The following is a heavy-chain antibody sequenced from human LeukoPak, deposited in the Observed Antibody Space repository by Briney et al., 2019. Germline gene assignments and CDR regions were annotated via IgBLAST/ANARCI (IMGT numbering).Heavy chain of an antibody. CDR3: ALLPLGDPIASFDY. Sequence: SETLSLTCTVSGGSISSSSYYWGWIRQPPGKGLEWIGSIYYSGSTYYNPSLKSRVTISVDTSKNQFSLKLSSVTAADTAVYYCALLPLGDPIASFDYWGQGTLVTVSS. V-gene: IGHV4-39*01. D-gene: IGHD3-16*01. CDR2: IYYSGST. CDR1: GGSISSSSYY. J-gene: IGHJ4*02.